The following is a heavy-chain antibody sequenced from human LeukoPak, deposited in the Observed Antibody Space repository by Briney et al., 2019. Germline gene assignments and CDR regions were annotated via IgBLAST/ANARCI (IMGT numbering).Heavy chain of an antibody. D-gene: IGHD2-8*01. CDR3: AREGDYCTNGVCHFDY. CDR2: INHSGST. CDR1: GGFFSGYY. V-gene: IGHV4-34*01. J-gene: IGHJ4*02. Sequence: RSETLSLTCAVCGGFFSGYYWIWIRQPPGKGLEWIGEINHSGSTNYNPSLKSRVTISVDTSKNQFSLKLSSVTAADTAVYYCAREGDYCTNGVCHFDYWGQGTLVTVSS.